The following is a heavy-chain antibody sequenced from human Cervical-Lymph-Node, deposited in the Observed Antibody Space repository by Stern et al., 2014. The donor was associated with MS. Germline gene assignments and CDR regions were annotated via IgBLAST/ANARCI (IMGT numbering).Heavy chain of an antibody. V-gene: IGHV2-70*01. Sequence: QVTLRESGPALVKPTQTLTLTCTFSGFSLSTTGMCLSWIRQPPGKALEWLALLDWDGDKYYSTALKTRLTISKDTSKNQVVLTMTNMAPLDTATYFCVRAREGYYFDYWGQGNPVTVSS. J-gene: IGHJ4*02. D-gene: IGHD2-21*01. CDR3: VRAREGYYFDY. CDR1: GFSLSTTGMC. CDR2: LDWDGDK.